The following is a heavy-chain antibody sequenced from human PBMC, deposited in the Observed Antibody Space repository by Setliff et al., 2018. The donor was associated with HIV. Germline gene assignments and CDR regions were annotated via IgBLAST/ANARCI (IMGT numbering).Heavy chain of an antibody. J-gene: IGHJ4*02. D-gene: IGHD4-17*01. Sequence: PSETVSLTCTVSDASISTSNFLWGWIRQSPGKGLEWIGSSYYSSRTYYNPSLKNRVTISADTSKNHLSLKLTSLTAADTAVYYCGRLETGPATSAYGPFNSWGQGKMVTVSS. CDR3: GRLETGPATSAYGPFNS. CDR1: DASISTSNFL. CDR2: SYYSSRT. V-gene: IGHV4-39*02.